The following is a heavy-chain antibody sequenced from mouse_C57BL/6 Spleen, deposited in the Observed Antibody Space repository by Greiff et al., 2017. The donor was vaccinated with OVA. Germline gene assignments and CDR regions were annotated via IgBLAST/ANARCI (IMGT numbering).Heavy chain of an antibody. J-gene: IGHJ2*01. CDR3: ARSEGYFDY. CDR2: IYPGGGYT. CDR1: GYTFTNYW. V-gene: IGHV1-63*01. Sequence: VQRVESGAELVRPGTSVKMSCKASGYTFTNYWIGWAKQRPGHGLEWIGDIYPGGGYTNYNEKFKGKATLTADKSSSTAYMQFSSLTSEDSAIYYCARSEGYFDYWGQGTTLTVSS.